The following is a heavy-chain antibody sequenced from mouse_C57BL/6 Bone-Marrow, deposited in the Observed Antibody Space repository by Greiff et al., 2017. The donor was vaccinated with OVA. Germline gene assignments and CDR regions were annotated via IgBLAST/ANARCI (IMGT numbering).Heavy chain of an antibody. J-gene: IGHJ1*03. CDR1: GFSLTSYG. V-gene: IGHV2-6-1*01. CDR3: ARHALYGSSPYWYFDV. D-gene: IGHD1-1*01. CDR2: IWSDGST. Sequence: QVQLKESGPGLVAPSQSLSITCTVSGFSLTSYGVHWVRQPPGKGLEWLVVIWSDGSTTYNSALKSRLSISKDNSKIQVFLKMNSLQTDDTAMYYCARHALYGSSPYWYFDVWGTGTTVTVSS.